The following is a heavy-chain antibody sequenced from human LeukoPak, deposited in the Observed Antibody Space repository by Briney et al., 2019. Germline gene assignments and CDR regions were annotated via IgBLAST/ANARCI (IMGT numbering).Heavy chain of an antibody. CDR2: IYSGGTT. CDR3: ARAPMTTVTTSDY. Sequence: PGGSLRLSCAASGFTVSNNYMSWVRQAPGEGLEWLSVIYSGGTTYYADSVKGLFTISRDNSKITLYLQMNSLRTEDTAVYYCARAPMTTVTTSDYWGQGTLVTVSS. J-gene: IGHJ4*02. V-gene: IGHV3-66*02. D-gene: IGHD4-11*01. CDR1: GFTVSNNY.